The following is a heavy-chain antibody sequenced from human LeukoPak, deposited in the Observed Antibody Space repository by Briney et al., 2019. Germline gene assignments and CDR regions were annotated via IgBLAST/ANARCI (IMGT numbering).Heavy chain of an antibody. D-gene: IGHD3-16*01. J-gene: IGHJ4*02. V-gene: IGHV4-39*07. CDR3: VRDRARYVWGIDY. Sequence: PSETLSLTCTVSGGSISSSSYYWGWIRQPPGKGLEWIGSIYYSGSTYYNPSLQSRVTISADTSKNQFSLKLNSVTAADTAVYYCVRDRARYVWGIDYWDQGTLVTVSS. CDR2: IYYSGST. CDR1: GGSISSSSYY.